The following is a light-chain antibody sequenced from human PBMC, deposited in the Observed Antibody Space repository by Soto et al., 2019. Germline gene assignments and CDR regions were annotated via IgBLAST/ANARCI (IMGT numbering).Light chain of an antibody. CDR1: QSIFSSSNSKNY. CDR3: QQYYNAPIT. Sequence: DIVITHSPDSLAVSGFERASINCNSSQSIFSSSNSKNYLGWYQQKPGQPPKLLIYWASTRDSGVPDRFSGSGSEADFTLTISSLQAEDVAVYYCQQYYNAPITFGRGTKVDIK. J-gene: IGKJ4*01. V-gene: IGKV4-1*01. CDR2: WAS.